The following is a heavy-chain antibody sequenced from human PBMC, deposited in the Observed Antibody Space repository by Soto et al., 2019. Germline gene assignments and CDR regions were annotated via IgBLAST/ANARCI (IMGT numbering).Heavy chain of an antibody. CDR2: IYYSGST. CDR3: ARVCGGLFLHGMTV. CDR1: GGTISSGGYY. V-gene: IGHV4-31*03. Sequence: QVQLQESGPGLVKPSQTLSLTCTVSGGTISSGGYYWSWIRQHPGKCLEWIGYIYYSGSTYYNPSITSRVTVSVDTSKNHFSLKLSSVTPAHTAVYLCARVCGGLFLHGMTVWGQGTTVTVSS. D-gene: IGHD2-21*01. J-gene: IGHJ6*02.